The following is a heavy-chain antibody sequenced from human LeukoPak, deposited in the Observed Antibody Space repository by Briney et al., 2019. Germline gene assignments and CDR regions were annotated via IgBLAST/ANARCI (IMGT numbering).Heavy chain of an antibody. V-gene: IGHV1-2*06. CDR2: INPNSGGT. J-gene: IGHJ4*02. Sequence: GASVKVSCKASGYTFTGYYMHWVRQAPGQGLEWMGRINPNSGGTNYAQKFQGRVTMTRDTSISTAYMELSRLRSDDTAVYYCAREASDGSSFDYWGQETLVTVSS. CDR1: GYTFTGYY. CDR3: AREASDGSSFDY. D-gene: IGHD6-13*01.